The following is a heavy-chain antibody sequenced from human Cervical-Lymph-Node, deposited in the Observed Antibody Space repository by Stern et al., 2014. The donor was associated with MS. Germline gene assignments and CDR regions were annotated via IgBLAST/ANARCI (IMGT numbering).Heavy chain of an antibody. CDR3: ARGGGSIAAAGTFDY. D-gene: IGHD6-13*01. V-gene: IGHV4-59*01. Sequence: QVQLQESGPGLVKPSETLSLTCTVSGGSISSYYWSWIRQPPGKGLEWIGYIYYSGSPNYNPSLKSRVTISVDTSKNQFSRKLSSVTAADTAVYYCARGGGSIAAAGTFDYWGQGTLVTVSS. CDR2: IYYSGSP. CDR1: GGSISSYY. J-gene: IGHJ4*02.